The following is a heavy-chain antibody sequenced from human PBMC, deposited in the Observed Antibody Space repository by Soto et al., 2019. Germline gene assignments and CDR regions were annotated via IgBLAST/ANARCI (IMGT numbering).Heavy chain of an antibody. J-gene: IGHJ4*02. CDR1: GFTVSDNY. D-gene: IGHD1-26*01. CDR2: IYSGGST. V-gene: IGHV3-53*01. Sequence: GGSLRLSCAASGFTVSDNYMSWVRQAPGKGLEWVSGIYSGGSTYYTDSVKGRFTISRDNSKNTLYLQMNSLRGEDTAVFYCVRASGSRFFDFWGQGTLVTSPQ. CDR3: VRASGSRFFDF.